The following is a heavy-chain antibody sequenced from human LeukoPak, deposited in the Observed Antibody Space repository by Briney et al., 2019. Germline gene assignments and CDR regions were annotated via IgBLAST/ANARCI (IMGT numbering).Heavy chain of an antibody. CDR1: GGTFSSYA. CDR3: TRGIGGGWFDP. J-gene: IGHJ5*02. D-gene: IGHD3-16*01. V-gene: IGHV1-8*02. Sequence: ASVKVSCKASGGTFSSYAINWVRQATGQGLEWMGWMNPNNGKAGYAQNFQDRVTMTMNTSISTAYMELSSLRSEDTAIYYCTRGIGGGWFDPWGQGTLVIVSS. CDR2: MNPNNGKA.